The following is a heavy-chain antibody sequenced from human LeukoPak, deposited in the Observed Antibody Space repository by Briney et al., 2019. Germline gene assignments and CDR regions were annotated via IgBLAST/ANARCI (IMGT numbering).Heavy chain of an antibody. CDR2: INPKSGGT. CDR1: GYSFTGHY. Sequence: ASVKVSCKASGYSFTGHYMHWVRQAPGQGLEWMGWINPKSGGTNYAQKFQGRVTMTRDTSTSTAYMELSSLRSDDTAVYYCARPGLSYGDNGFFFDYWGQGTLVTVSS. D-gene: IGHD4-17*01. V-gene: IGHV1-2*02. J-gene: IGHJ4*02. CDR3: ARPGLSYGDNGFFFDY.